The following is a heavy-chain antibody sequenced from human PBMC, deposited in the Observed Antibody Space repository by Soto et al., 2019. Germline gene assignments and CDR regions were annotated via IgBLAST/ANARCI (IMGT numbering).Heavy chain of an antibody. D-gene: IGHD5-18*01. CDR1: GYTFTASY. J-gene: IGHJ4*02. Sequence: ASVKVSCKRSGYTFTASYLHWVRQAPGQGLEWMGWMNPGSGHTEYAEKFQGRVTMTRDATITTAAMELTNLSSDAAAMYYCTRACKVACGFSKSLPISLWGQGTLATVSS. CDR2: MNPGSGHT. V-gene: IGHV1-2*02. CDR3: TRACKVACGFSKSLPISL.